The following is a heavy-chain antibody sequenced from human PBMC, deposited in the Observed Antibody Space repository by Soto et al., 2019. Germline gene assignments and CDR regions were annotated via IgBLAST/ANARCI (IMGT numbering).Heavy chain of an antibody. CDR3: AHRPDGSHFDY. Sequence: QITLKESGPTLVKPTQTLTLTCTFSGFSLTTTGLGVGWIRQPPGKTLEWLASIYWYDFQRYSPSLKSRLTITKDTSKNQVVLTMPIMDPADTATYYCAHRPDGSHFDYWGQGILVTVSS. CDR2: IYWYDFQ. J-gene: IGHJ4*02. CDR1: GFSLTTTGLG. D-gene: IGHD6-25*01. V-gene: IGHV2-5*01.